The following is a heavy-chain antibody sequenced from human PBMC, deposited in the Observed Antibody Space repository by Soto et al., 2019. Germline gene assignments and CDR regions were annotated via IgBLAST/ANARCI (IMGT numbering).Heavy chain of an antibody. CDR1: GYNFSNHW. V-gene: IGHV5-51*01. CDR3: ARQRNAYYGMAV. CDR2: IFPGDSDT. Sequence: PGESLKISCQASGYNFSNHWIVWVRQMPGKGLEWMGVIFPGDSDTRYSPSFQGQVTISADKSSGTAFLEWSTLKASDSAMYYCARQRNAYYGMAVWGQGTTVTVSS. J-gene: IGHJ6*02.